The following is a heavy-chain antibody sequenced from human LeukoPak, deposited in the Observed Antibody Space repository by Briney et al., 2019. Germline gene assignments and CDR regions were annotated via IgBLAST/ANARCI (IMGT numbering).Heavy chain of an antibody. J-gene: IGHJ6*02. CDR2: ISYDGSNK. Sequence: PGRSLRLSCAASGFTFSSYGMHWVRQAPGKGLEWVAVISYDGSNKYYADSVKGRFTISRDNSKIMLYLEMNSLRAEDTAIYYCARDPGRGVWNGLDVWGQGTTVTVSS. V-gene: IGHV3-30*03. D-gene: IGHD3-10*01. CDR3: ARDPGRGVWNGLDV. CDR1: GFTFSSYG.